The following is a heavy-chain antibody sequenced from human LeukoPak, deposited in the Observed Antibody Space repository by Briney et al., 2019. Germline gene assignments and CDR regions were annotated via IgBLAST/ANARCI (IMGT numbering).Heavy chain of an antibody. J-gene: IGHJ4*02. CDR3: ARDPGSGYDPRYYFDY. V-gene: IGHV3-74*01. D-gene: IGHD5-12*01. Sequence: GGSLRLSCAASGFTFSSYWMHWVRQAPGKGLVWVSRINSDGSSTSYADSVKGRFTISRDNAKNTLYLQMNSLRAEDTAVYYCARDPGSGYDPRYYFDYWGQGTLVTVSS. CDR1: GFTFSSYW. CDR2: INSDGSST.